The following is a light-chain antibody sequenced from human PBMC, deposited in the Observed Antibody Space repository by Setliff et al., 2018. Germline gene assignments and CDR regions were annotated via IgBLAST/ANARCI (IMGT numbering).Light chain of an antibody. CDR2: DVT. CDR3: SSYTNTANLYV. J-gene: IGLJ1*01. Sequence: QSALTQPRSVSGSPGQSVTISCTGTSSDVGAYNYVSWYQQHPDKAPKLMIYDVTKRPLGISDRFSGSKSGNTASLTISGLQAEDEADYYCSSYTNTANLYVFGAGTRSPS. V-gene: IGLV2-11*01. CDR1: SSDVGAYNY.